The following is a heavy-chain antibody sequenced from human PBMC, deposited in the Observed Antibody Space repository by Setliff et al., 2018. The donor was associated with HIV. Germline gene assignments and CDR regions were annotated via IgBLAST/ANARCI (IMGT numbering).Heavy chain of an antibody. V-gene: IGHV4-59*08. CDR2: IYYSGTT. Sequence: PSETLSLTCTVSGGSISSYYWSWIRQPPGKGLEWIGYIYYSGTTNYNPSLKSRVTISVDTSKNQFSLKLSSVTAADTAVYYCARHWYSSSWYHVFDIWGQGTRGTVSS. CDR1: GGSISSYY. D-gene: IGHD6-13*01. CDR3: ARHWYSSSWYHVFDI. J-gene: IGHJ3*02.